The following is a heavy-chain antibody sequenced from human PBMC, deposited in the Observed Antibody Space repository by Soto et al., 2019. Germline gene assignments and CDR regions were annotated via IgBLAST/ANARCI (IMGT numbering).Heavy chain of an antibody. CDR1: GFTFSSYW. CDR2: INSDGSTA. J-gene: IGHJ5*02. V-gene: IGHV3-74*01. Sequence: EVQLVESGGGLVQPGGSRRLSCTASGFTFSSYWMHWVRQAPGKGLVWVSRINSDGSTANYADSVKGRFTISRDNAENTLYLQMNSLRAEDTAVYYCARDHCTTSTCYTVWFDPWGQGALVTVSS. D-gene: IGHD2-2*02. CDR3: ARDHCTTSTCYTVWFDP.